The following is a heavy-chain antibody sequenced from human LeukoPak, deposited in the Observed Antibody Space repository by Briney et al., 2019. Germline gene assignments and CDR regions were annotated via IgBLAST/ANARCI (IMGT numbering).Heavy chain of an antibody. D-gene: IGHD2-8*02. Sequence: GGSLRLSCAASGFTFSSYIMSWVRQAPGKGLEWVSSISYSGGSTYYADSVKGRFTISRDNSMNTLYLQMSSLRAEDTALYYCARHYSGGVFDIWGQGTMVTVSS. V-gene: IGHV3-23*01. CDR2: ISYSGGST. J-gene: IGHJ3*02. CDR3: ARHYSGGVFDI. CDR1: GFTFSSYI.